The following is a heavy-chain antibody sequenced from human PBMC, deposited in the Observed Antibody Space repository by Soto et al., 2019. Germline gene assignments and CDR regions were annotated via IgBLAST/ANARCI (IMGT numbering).Heavy chain of an antibody. J-gene: IGHJ4*02. CDR2: TYYRSKWYN. D-gene: IGHD6-13*01. CDR1: EDSVSSNSAA. V-gene: IGHV6-1*01. Sequence: SQTLSLTCAISEDSVSSNSAAWNWIRQSPSRGLEWLGRTYYRSKWYNEYAVSVKSRITINPDTSKNQFSLQLNSVTPEDTAVYYCAREVGYSSSSISDYWGKGTLVTVSS. CDR3: AREVGYSSSSISDY.